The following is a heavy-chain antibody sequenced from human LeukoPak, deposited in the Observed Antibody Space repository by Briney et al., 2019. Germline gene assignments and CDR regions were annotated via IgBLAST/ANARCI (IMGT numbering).Heavy chain of an antibody. D-gene: IGHD6-19*01. Sequence: KPSGTLSLTCTVSGGSISSSSYYWGWIRQPPGKGLEWIGSIYYSGSTDYNPSLKSRVTISVDTSKNQFSLKLSSVTATDTAVYYCTLDRAVAGGSYFDYWGQGTLVTVTS. V-gene: IGHV4-39*01. CDR3: TLDRAVAGGSYFDY. CDR1: GGSISSSSYY. CDR2: IYYSGST. J-gene: IGHJ4*02.